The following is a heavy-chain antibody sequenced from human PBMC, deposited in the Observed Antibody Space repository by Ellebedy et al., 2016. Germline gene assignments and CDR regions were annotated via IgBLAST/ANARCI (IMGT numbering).Heavy chain of an antibody. CDR1: GGSISSGTYY. CDR3: ARGKSRDYVYCSSISCPNWFDP. Sequence: ETLSLTCTVSGGSISSGTYYWTWIRQAPGKGLEWVSVIYSGGSTYYADPVKGRFTISRDNSKNTLYLQMNSLRAEDTAVYYCARGKSRDYVYCSSISCPNWFDPWGQGTLVTVSS. D-gene: IGHD2-2*01. CDR2: IYSGGST. V-gene: IGHV3-53*01. J-gene: IGHJ5*02.